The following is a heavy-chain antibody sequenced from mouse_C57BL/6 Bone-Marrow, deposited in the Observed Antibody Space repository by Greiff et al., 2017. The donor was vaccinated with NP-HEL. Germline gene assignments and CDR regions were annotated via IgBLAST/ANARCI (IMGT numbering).Heavy chain of an antibody. Sequence: QVQLQQSGAELVKPGASVKISCKASGYAFSSYWMNWVKQRPGKGLEWIGQIYPGDGDTNYNGTFKGKATLTADNSSITAYMQLSSLTSEDSAVYFCASPPWFAYWGQGTLVTVSA. CDR1: GYAFSSYW. CDR3: ASPPWFAY. CDR2: IYPGDGDT. V-gene: IGHV1-80*01. J-gene: IGHJ3*01.